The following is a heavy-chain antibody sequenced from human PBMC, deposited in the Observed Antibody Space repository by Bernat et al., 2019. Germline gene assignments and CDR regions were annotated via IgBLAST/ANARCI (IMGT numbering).Heavy chain of an antibody. CDR1: GFTFDDYG. D-gene: IGHD3-9*01. V-gene: IGHV3-20*04. J-gene: IGHJ3*02. Sequence: EVQLVESGGGVVRPGGSLRLSCAASGFTFDDYGMSWVRQAPGKGLEWVSGINWNGGSTGYADSVKDRFTISRDNAKNSLYLQMNSLRAEDTALYYCARAAGLRYFDWLSHAFDIWGQGTMVTVSS. CDR3: ARAAGLRYFDWLSHAFDI. CDR2: INWNGGST.